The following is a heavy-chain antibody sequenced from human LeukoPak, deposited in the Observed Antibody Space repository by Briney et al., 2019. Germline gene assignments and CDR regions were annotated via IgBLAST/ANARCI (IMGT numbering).Heavy chain of an antibody. CDR2: ISYDGSNE. J-gene: IGHJ4*02. CDR1: GFTFSSYV. D-gene: IGHD3-9*01. CDR3: VRDADWSFDY. Sequence: GGSLRLSCAASGFTFSSYVMHWVRQAPGKGLEWVAIISYDGSNEYYADSVKGRFTISRDNSKNTLSVQMNSLRVQDTAVYYCVRDADWSFDYWGQGTLLTVSS. V-gene: IGHV3-30*04.